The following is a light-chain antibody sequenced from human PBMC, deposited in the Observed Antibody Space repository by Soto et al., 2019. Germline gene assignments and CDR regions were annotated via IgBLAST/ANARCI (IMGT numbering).Light chain of an antibody. J-gene: IGKJ1*01. Sequence: EIVMKQSPATLSVSPGGRATLSCRASQSISDTLAWYQQKPGQAPRLLIYGASRRATGFPARFSGSGSGTEFTLTISNLQPDDFATYFCQQYNNYPRTFGQGTKVDIK. CDR2: GAS. CDR1: QSISDT. CDR3: QQYNNYPRT. V-gene: IGKV3-15*01.